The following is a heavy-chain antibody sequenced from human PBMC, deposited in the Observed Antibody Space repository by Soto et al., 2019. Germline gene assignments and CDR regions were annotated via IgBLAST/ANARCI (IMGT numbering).Heavy chain of an antibody. CDR3: ARSQGGSSSLDIYYYYYYGMDV. CDR1: GGTFSTYA. D-gene: IGHD2-15*01. V-gene: IGHV1-69*01. CDR2: VSPIFGTP. J-gene: IGHJ6*02. Sequence: QVQLVQSGAEVKKPGSSVKVSCKAPGGTFSTYAISWVRQAPGQGLEWMGGVSPIFGTPKYAQKFQGRVTITADESTSTGYMELRSLRSEDTAVYYCARSQGGSSSLDIYYYYYYGMDVWGQGTRVTVSS.